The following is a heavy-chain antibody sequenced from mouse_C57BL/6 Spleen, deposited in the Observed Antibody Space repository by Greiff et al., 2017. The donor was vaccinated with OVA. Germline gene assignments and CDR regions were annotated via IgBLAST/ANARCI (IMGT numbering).Heavy chain of an antibody. Sequence: QVQLQQPGAELVRPGSSVKLSCKASGYTFTSYWMHWVKQRPIQGLEWIGNIDPSDSETHYNQQFKDKATLTVDKSSSTAYMQLSSLTSEDSAVYYCAREGYYGSSFAYWGQGTLVTVSA. CDR3: AREGYYGSSFAY. CDR1: GYTFTSYW. CDR2: IDPSDSET. V-gene: IGHV1-52*01. D-gene: IGHD1-1*01. J-gene: IGHJ3*01.